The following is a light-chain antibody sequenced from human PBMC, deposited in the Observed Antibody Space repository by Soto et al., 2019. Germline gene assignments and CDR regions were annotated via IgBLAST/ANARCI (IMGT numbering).Light chain of an antibody. J-gene: IGKJ2*01. CDR3: QQSFSTPYI. CDR2: TAS. V-gene: IGKV1-39*01. Sequence: DIQMTQSPSSLSASVGDSVTIPCRASQRINKYLNWYQQRSGRAPRLLIHTASSLHSGVPSRFSGSGSGSDFTLTISSXQPEDFATYFCQQSFSTPYIFGQGTKVDIK. CDR1: QRINKY.